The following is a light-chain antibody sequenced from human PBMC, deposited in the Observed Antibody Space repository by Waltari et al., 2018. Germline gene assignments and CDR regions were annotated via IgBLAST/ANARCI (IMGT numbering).Light chain of an antibody. V-gene: IGLV4-69*01. CDR2: VNSDGSH. J-gene: IGLJ3*02. CDR3: QTGGHGTWV. CDR1: SGHTNNI. Sequence: QLVLTQSPSASAPLGASVKLTCTLSSGHTNNIIAWHPQHPKKRPRYLMEVNSDGSHNKGDKIPERFSGSSSGAERYLTISSLQSEDEADYYCQTGGHGTWVFGGGTKLTVL.